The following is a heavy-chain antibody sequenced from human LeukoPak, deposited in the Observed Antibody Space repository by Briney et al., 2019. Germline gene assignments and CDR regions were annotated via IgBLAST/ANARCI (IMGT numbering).Heavy chain of an antibody. CDR1: GFTFSSYA. V-gene: IGHV3-23*01. D-gene: IGHD4-17*01. CDR3: AKKDVDYGDYALMDY. J-gene: IGHJ4*02. CDR2: ISGSGGST. Sequence: GGSLRLSCAASGFTFSSYAMSWVRQAPGKGLEWVSAISGSGGSTYYADSVKGRFTISRDNSKNTLYLQMNSLRAEDTAVYYCAKKDVDYGDYALMDYWGQGTLVTVSS.